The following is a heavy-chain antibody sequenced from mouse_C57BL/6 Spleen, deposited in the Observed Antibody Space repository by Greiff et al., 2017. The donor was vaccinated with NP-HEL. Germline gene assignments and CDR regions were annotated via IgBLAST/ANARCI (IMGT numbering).Heavy chain of an antibody. CDR1: GYAFSSSW. CDR3: ARGGDYDTAY. CDR2: IYPGDGDT. V-gene: IGHV1-82*01. Sequence: QVQLQQSGPELVKPGASVKISCKASGYAFSSSWMNWVKQRPGKGLEWIGRIYPGDGDTNYNGKFKGKATLTADKSSSTAYMQLSSLTSEDSAVYFCARGGDYDTAYWGQGTLVTVSA. J-gene: IGHJ3*01. D-gene: IGHD2-4*01.